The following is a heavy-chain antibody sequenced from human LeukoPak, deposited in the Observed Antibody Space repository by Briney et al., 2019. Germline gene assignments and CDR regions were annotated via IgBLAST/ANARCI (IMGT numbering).Heavy chain of an antibody. Sequence: GGSLRLSCAASGFTFSSYSMSWVRQAPGEGLEWGSYISSSSSTIYYADSVKGRFTISRDNAKNSLYLQMNSLRAEDTAVYYCARGHSSGWYDQYYFDHWGQGTPVTVSS. CDR3: ARGHSSGWYDQYYFDH. D-gene: IGHD6-19*01. CDR1: GFTFSSYS. J-gene: IGHJ4*02. CDR2: ISSSSSTI. V-gene: IGHV3-48*04.